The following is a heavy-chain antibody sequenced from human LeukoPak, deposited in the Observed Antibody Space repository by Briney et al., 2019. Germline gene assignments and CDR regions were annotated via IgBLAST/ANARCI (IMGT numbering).Heavy chain of an antibody. Sequence: PGGSLRLSCAASGFTFSSYEMNWVRQAPGKGLEWVSYISSSGSTIYYADSVKGRFTISRDNAKNSLYLQMNSLRAEDTAVYYCARDQPYYYDSSGYPGGQGTLVTVSS. D-gene: IGHD3-22*01. CDR3: ARDQPYYYDSSGYP. CDR1: GFTFSSYE. V-gene: IGHV3-48*03. J-gene: IGHJ4*02. CDR2: ISSSGSTI.